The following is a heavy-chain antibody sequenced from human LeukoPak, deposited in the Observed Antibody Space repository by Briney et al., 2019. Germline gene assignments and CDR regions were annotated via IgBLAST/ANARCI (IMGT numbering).Heavy chain of an antibody. Sequence: PSETLSITCTVSGGSISSYYWSWIRQPPGKGLEWIGYIYYSGSTNYNPSLKSRVTISVDTSKNQFSLKLSSVTAADTAVYYCARSRGSYPNWFDPWGQGTLVTVSS. CDR3: ARSRGSYPNWFDP. J-gene: IGHJ5*02. CDR2: IYYSGST. D-gene: IGHD1-26*01. CDR1: GGSISSYY. V-gene: IGHV4-59*01.